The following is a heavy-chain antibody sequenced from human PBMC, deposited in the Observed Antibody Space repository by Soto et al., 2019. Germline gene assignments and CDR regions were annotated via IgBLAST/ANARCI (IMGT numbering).Heavy chain of an antibody. J-gene: IGHJ4*02. CDR2: ISYDGSNK. V-gene: IGHV3-30*18. D-gene: IGHD3-22*01. Sequence: GGSLRLSCAASGFTFSSYGMHWVRQAPGKGLEWVAVISYDGSNKYYADSVKGRFTISRDNSKNTLYLQMNSLRAEDTAVYYRAKDWDYYDSSGYECFDYWGQGTLVTVSS. CDR1: GFTFSSYG. CDR3: AKDWDYYDSSGYECFDY.